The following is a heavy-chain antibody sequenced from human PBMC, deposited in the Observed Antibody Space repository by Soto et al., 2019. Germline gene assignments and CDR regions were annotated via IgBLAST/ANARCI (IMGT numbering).Heavy chain of an antibody. J-gene: IGHJ4*02. CDR3: ARDLFVGFDY. V-gene: IGHV1-18*01. CDR2: INAHNGNT. Sequence: QVQLVQSGAEVKKPGPSVKVSCKASGYTFTSYGISWVRQAPGQGLEWMGWINAHNGNTKYALKLQGRVTMTTDPSTSTAYMELRSLRCDDTAVYYCARDLFVGFDYWGQGPLVTVSS. CDR1: GYTFTSYG. D-gene: IGHD3-3*01.